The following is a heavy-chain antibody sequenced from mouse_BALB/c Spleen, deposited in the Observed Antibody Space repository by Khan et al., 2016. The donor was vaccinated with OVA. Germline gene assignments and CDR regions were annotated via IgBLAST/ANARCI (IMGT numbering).Heavy chain of an antibody. CDR2: IWGDGST. D-gene: IGHD2-4*01. V-gene: IGHV2-3*01. J-gene: IGHJ4*01. CDR1: GFSLTSYG. CDR3: AIVISVDYDRYGLDY. Sequence: QVQLKESGPGLVAPSQSLSITCTVSGFSLTSYGVSWTRQPPAKGLEWLGIIWGDGSTNYYSDLKSRMSISKDNSTTQAFLKVHSLQTDDTATYFCAIVISVDYDRYGLDYWGQGTSVTVSS.